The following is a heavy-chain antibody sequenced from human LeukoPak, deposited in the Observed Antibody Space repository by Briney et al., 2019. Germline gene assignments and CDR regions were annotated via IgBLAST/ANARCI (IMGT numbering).Heavy chain of an antibody. D-gene: IGHD4-23*01. J-gene: IGHJ4*02. CDR2: ISSSSSYI. CDR1: GFTFSSYS. Sequence: PGGSLRLSCAASGFTFSSYSMNWVRQAPGNGLEWVSSISSSSSYIYYADSVKGRFTISRDNAKNSLYLQMNSLRAEDTAVYYCARVFSVVTHNFDYWGQGTLVTVSS. CDR3: ARVFSVVTHNFDY. V-gene: IGHV3-21*01.